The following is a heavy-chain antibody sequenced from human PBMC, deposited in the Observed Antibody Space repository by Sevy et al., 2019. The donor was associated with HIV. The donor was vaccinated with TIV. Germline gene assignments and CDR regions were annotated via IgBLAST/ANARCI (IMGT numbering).Heavy chain of an antibody. CDR2: IRRKVNIYAT. CDR3: SSQRSIAVAGDYFDY. CDR1: GFNFSGST. D-gene: IGHD6-19*01. V-gene: IGHV3-73*01. Sequence: GGSLRLSCAASGFNFSGSTMYWVRQASGKGLEGVGRIRRKVNIYATAYVASVKGRFTIARDDSKNTAYLQMNGLKTEDTAMYYCSSQRSIAVAGDYFDYWGQGTLVTVSS. J-gene: IGHJ4*02.